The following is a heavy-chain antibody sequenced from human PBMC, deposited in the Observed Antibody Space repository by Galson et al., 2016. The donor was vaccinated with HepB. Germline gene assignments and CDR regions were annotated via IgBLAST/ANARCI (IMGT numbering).Heavy chain of an antibody. J-gene: IGHJ6*02. V-gene: IGHV1-2*02. Sequence: SVQVSCKSSGYTFTHYYMHWVRQAPGQGLEWLGGIIPNSGVAHVARKFQGVVTMTRDTSIGTAYMELGSLASDDTAMYFCVREKGDIVGATRHYYYYGMGVWGQGTTVTVAS. CDR3: VREKGDIVGATRHYYYYGMGV. CDR2: IIPNSGVA. CDR1: GYTFTHYY. D-gene: IGHD1-26*01.